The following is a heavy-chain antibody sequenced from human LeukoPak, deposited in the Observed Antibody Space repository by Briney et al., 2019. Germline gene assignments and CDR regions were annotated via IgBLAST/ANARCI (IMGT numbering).Heavy chain of an antibody. J-gene: IGHJ4*02. Sequence: GGSLRLSCAASGFTFSSYGMHWVRQAPGKGPEWVAVISYDGSNKYYADSVKGRFTISRDNSKNTLYLQMNSLRAEDTAVYYCAKDDGIAAAGVSVWGQGTLVTVSS. CDR2: ISYDGSNK. D-gene: IGHD6-13*01. V-gene: IGHV3-30*18. CDR1: GFTFSSYG. CDR3: AKDDGIAAAGVSV.